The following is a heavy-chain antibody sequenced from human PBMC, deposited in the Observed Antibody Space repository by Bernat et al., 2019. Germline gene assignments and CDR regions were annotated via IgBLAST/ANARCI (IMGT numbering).Heavy chain of an antibody. V-gene: IGHV5-10-1*03. CDR3: ARHLGIVVVPAVTNDAFDI. J-gene: IGHJ3*02. CDR2: IDPSDSYT. D-gene: IGHD2-2*01. Sequence: EVQLVQSGAEVKKPGESLRISCKGSGYSFTSYWISWVRQMPGKGVEWMGRIDPSDSYTNYSPSFQGHVTISADKSISTAYLQWSSLKASDTAMYYCARHLGIVVVPAVTNDAFDIWGQRTLVTVSS. CDR1: GYSFTSYW.